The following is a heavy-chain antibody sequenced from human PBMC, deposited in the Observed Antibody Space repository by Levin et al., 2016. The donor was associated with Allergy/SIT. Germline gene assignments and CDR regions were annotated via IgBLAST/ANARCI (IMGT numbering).Heavy chain of an antibody. CDR3: AGGDTGYDFFLY. V-gene: IGHV4-39*02. Sequence: SETLSLTCSVSGGSISSAGNYWGWIRQSPGMGLEWIGTIYYTENTSYNPSLKSRVTISVDTSKETFSLNVNSVTAADTAVYYCAGGDTGYDFFLYWGQGALVTVSS. J-gene: IGHJ4*02. CDR2: IYYTENT. D-gene: IGHD5-12*01. CDR1: GGSISSAGNY.